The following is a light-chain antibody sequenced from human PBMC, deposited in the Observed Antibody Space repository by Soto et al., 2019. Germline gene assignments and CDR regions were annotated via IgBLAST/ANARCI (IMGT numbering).Light chain of an antibody. J-gene: IGLJ2*01. V-gene: IGLV1-40*01. Sequence: QTVVTQPPSVSGAPGQRVTISCTGNSSNIGAGHDVHWYQQLPGTAPKLLIYGNTNRPSGVPDRFSGSQSGTSASLAITGLQAEDEADYYCQSYDNSLRVFGGGTKVTVL. CDR3: QSYDNSLRV. CDR1: SSNIGAGHD. CDR2: GNT.